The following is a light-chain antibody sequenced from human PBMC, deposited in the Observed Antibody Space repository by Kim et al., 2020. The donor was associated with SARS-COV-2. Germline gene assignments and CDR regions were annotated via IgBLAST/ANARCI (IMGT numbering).Light chain of an antibody. CDR2: DAT. Sequence: LSPGERSTRSCGASQSVSRNYLAWYQQRPGLAPRLLIYDATKRASGIPDRFSGSGSGTDFTLTISRLEPEDFAVYYCQQYENSPRTFGQGTKLEIK. CDR1: QSVSRNY. CDR3: QQYENSPRT. V-gene: IGKV3D-20*01. J-gene: IGKJ1*01.